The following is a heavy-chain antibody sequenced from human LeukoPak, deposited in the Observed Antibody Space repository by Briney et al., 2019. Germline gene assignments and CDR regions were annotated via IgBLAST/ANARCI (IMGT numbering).Heavy chain of an antibody. V-gene: IGHV4-31*03. J-gene: IGHJ4*02. CDR1: GGSISSGGYY. CDR3: ARDIVGATWGYYFDY. CDR2: IYYSGST. D-gene: IGHD1-26*01. Sequence: PSQTLSLTCTVSGGSISSGGYYWSWIRQHPGKGLEWNGYIYYSGSTYYNPSLKSRVTISVDTSKNQFSLKLSSVTAADTAVYYCARDIVGATWGYYFDYWGQGTLVTVSS.